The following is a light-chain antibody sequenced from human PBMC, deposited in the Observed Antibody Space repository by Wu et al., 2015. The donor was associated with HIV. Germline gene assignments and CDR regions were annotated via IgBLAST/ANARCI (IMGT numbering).Light chain of an antibody. V-gene: IGKV3-20*01. CDR2: GAS. Sequence: EIVLRQFPSTQSLSPGERALFSCRASQRLSSRSLAWYQQKRGQPPRLLISGASIRATGIPDKFSGAGAGTDFTLTINRLEPEDFAVYYCQQYGISSQVTFGGGTKVEIK. CDR1: QRLSSRS. J-gene: IGKJ4*01. CDR3: QQYGISSQVT.